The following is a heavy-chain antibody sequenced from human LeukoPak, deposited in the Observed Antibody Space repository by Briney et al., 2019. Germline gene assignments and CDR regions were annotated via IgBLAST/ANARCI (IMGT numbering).Heavy chain of an antibody. Sequence: SETLSLTCAVSGDSFSSHYWTWIRQSPGTGLEWIGYISHIGRTNYNPSLKSRVTISIDTSKNQFSLKLRSVTATDTAVYYCARDLVTVTKGFDIWGQGTMVSVSS. CDR2: ISHIGRT. J-gene: IGHJ3*02. D-gene: IGHD4-17*01. V-gene: IGHV4-59*11. CDR3: ARDLVTVTKGFDI. CDR1: GDSFSSHY.